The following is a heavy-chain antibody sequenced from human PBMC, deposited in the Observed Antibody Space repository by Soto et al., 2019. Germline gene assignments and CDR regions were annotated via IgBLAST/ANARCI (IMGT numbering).Heavy chain of an antibody. CDR2: ISGSGGST. CDR1: GVTFSLYA. D-gene: IGHD3-9*01. J-gene: IGHJ4*02. CDR3: AKGSVLRYFDWLLSFDY. Sequence: RDLRLSCPASGVTFSLYAMSWVRQAPGKGLVWVSAISGSGGSTYYAASVKGRFTISRDNTKNTLYLQMNNLRAEDTAVYYCAKGSVLRYFDWLLSFDYWGQGTLVTFSS. V-gene: IGHV3-23*01.